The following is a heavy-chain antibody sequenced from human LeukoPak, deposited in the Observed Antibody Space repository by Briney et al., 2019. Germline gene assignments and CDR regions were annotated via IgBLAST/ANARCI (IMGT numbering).Heavy chain of an antibody. V-gene: IGHV1-2*02. J-gene: IGHJ5*02. Sequence: SVRVSCKTSGYSFTDYYIHWVRQAPGQGLEWMGWINTKSGRTSSARKFQGRVTMTRDPSITTVYMDMAWLTSDDTAIYFCARADFIDAGPYLIGPWGQGTLVTVSS. CDR3: ARADFIDAGPYLIGP. CDR1: GYSFTDYY. D-gene: IGHD3-3*01. CDR2: INTKSGRT.